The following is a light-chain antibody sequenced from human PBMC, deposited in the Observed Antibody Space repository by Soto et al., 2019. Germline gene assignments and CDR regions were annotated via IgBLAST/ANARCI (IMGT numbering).Light chain of an antibody. V-gene: IGLV2-23*01. Sequence: QSVLTQPASVSGSPGQSITISCTGTSSDVGRYNLVSWYQQHPDKAPKLMIYEGSKRPSGVSNRFSGSKSGNTASLTISGLQVDDEAAYFCCSYAGSTYVFGTGTKVNVL. CDR1: SSDVGRYNL. J-gene: IGLJ1*01. CDR3: CSYAGSTYV. CDR2: EGS.